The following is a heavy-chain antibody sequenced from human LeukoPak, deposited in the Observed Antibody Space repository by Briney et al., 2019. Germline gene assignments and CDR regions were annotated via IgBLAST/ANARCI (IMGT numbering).Heavy chain of an antibody. J-gene: IGHJ4*02. V-gene: IGHV1-46*01. D-gene: IGHD3-22*01. CDR1: GYTFTSYY. CDR3: ASGGSDSSGYYYPWY. Sequence: GATVKVSCKASGYTFTSYYMHWVRQAPGQGLEWMGIINPSGGSTSYAQKFQGRVTMTRDTSTSTVYMELSSLRSEDTAVYYCASGGSDSSGYYYPWYWGQGTLVTVSS. CDR2: INPSGGST.